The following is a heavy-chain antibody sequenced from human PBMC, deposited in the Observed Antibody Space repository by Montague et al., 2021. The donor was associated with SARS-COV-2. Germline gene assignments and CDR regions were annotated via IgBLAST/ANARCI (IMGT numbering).Heavy chain of an antibody. J-gene: IGHJ6*02. CDR1: GGSFSNYY. Sequence: SETLSLTCAVYGGSFSNYYWSWIRQPPGKGLEWIGDSNHRGSTNXXPSFKSRVTISVDTSKNQFSLKLSSVTAADTAVYYCARDYGDYSYYYGLDVWGQGTTVTVSS. D-gene: IGHD4-17*01. CDR2: SNHRGST. CDR3: ARDYGDYSYYYGLDV. V-gene: IGHV4-34*01.